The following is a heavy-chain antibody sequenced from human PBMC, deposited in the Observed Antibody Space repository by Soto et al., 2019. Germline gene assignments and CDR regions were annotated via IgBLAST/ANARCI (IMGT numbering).Heavy chain of an antibody. J-gene: IGHJ3*02. CDR1: GGTFSSYA. CDR3: ARDLRTYYYDSSGSLGAFDI. CDR2: IIPIFGTA. V-gene: IGHV1-69*13. Sequence: SVKVSCKASGGTFSSYAISWVRQAPGQGLEWMGGIIPIFGTANYAQKFQGRVTITADESTSTAYMELSSLRSEDTAVYYCARDLRTYYYDSSGSLGAFDIWGQGTMVTVSS. D-gene: IGHD3-22*01.